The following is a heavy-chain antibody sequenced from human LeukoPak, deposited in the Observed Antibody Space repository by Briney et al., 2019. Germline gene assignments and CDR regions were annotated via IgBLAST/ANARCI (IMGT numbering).Heavy chain of an antibody. CDR3: AKDTQGMTGGFDY. CDR2: INWNSGTI. D-gene: IGHD2-8*02. J-gene: IGHJ4*02. CDR1: GFTFDDYA. V-gene: IGHV3-9*01. Sequence: GGSLRLSCAASGFTFDDYAKHWVRQAPGKGLEWVSGINWNSGTIGYADSVKGRFTISRDNAKNSLYLQVSSLRTEDTALYYCAKDTQGMTGGFDYWGQGTLVTVSS.